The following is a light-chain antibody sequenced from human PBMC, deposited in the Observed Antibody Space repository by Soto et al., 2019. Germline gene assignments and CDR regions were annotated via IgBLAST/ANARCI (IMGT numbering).Light chain of an antibody. V-gene: IGLV1-47*01. J-gene: IGLJ3*02. Sequence: QSVLTQPPSASGTPGQRVTISCSGSSSNIGSNYVYWYQQLPGTAPKLLIYRNNQRPSGVPDRFSGSKSGTSASLAISGLRSEDEAHYYCASWDGSLSGWVFGGGTKVTVL. CDR3: ASWDGSLSGWV. CDR2: RNN. CDR1: SSNIGSNY.